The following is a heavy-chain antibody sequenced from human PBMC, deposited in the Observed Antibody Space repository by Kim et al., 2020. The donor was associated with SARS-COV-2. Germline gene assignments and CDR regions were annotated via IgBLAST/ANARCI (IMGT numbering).Heavy chain of an antibody. D-gene: IGHD3-10*01. Sequence: SETLSLTCTVSGGSISSYYWSWIRQPPGKGLEWIGYIYYSGSTNYNPSLKSRVTISVDTSKNQFSLKLGSVTAADTAVYYCARGGFLLWFGEPYYSYGMDVWGQGTTVTVSS. CDR2: IYYSGST. J-gene: IGHJ6*02. CDR3: ARGGFLLWFGEPYYSYGMDV. V-gene: IGHV4-59*01. CDR1: GGSISSYY.